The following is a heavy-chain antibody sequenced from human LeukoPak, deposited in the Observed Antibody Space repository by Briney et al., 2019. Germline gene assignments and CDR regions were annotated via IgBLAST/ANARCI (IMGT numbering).Heavy chain of an antibody. CDR2: ISGSGGSP. J-gene: IGHJ4*02. V-gene: IGHV3-23*01. D-gene: IGHD4-17*01. CDR3: AKPRTPYGDYFDY. CDR1: GFEFSNYD. Sequence: GGSLRLSCAAHGFEFSNYDVSWVRWAPGKGLELVSVISGSGGSPFYADSVKGRFTISRDNSKSTLYLQMNSLTAEDTAVYYCAKPRTPYGDYFDYWGQGTLVTVSS.